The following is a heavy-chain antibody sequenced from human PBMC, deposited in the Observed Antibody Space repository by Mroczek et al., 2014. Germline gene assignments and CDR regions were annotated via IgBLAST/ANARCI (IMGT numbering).Heavy chain of an antibody. CDR3: TREGTAAIKGGYYYGMDV. CDR2: IRSKAYGGTT. CDR1: GFTFGDYA. J-gene: IGHJ6*02. D-gene: IGHD6-13*01. Sequence: VQLVESGGGLVQPGRSLRLSCTASGFTFGDYAMSWFRQAPGKGLEWVGFIRSKAYGGTTEYAASVKGRFTISRDDSKSIAYLQMNSLKTEDTAVYYCTREGTAAIKGGYYYGMDVWGQGTTVTVSS. V-gene: IGHV3-49*03.